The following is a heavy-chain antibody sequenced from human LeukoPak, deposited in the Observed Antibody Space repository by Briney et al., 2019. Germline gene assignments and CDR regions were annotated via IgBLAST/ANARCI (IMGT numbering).Heavy chain of an antibody. J-gene: IGHJ2*01. CDR3: ARRDYYYDSSYYSDQYDWYFDL. CDR2: IYPGDSDT. Sequence: GESLKISCKGSGYSFTRYWIGWVRQMPGKGLEWMGIIYPGDSDTRYSPSFQGQVTISADKSISTAYLQWSSLKASDTAMFYCARRDYYYDSSYYSDQYDWYFDLWGRGTLVTVSS. CDR1: GYSFTRYW. V-gene: IGHV5-51*01. D-gene: IGHD3-22*01.